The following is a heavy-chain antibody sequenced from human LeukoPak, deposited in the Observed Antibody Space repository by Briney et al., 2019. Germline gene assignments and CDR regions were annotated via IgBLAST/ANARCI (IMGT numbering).Heavy chain of an antibody. CDR1: GYTFTSYG. J-gene: IGHJ4*02. CDR2: IIPIFGTA. V-gene: IGHV1-69*13. CDR3: ASLRWLQNTLGYFDY. Sequence: ASVKVSCKASGYTFTSYGISWVRQAPGQGLEWMGGIIPIFGTANYAQKFQGRVTITADESTSTAYMELSSLRSEDTAVYYCASLRWLQNTLGYFDYWGQGTLVTVSS. D-gene: IGHD5-24*01.